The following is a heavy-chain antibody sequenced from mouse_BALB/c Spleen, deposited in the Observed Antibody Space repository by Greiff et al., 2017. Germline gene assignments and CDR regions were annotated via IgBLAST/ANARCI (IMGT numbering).Heavy chain of an antibody. Sequence: EVKLMESGPGLVKPSQSLSLTCSVTGYSITSGYYWNWIRQFPGNKLEWMGYISYDGSNNYNPSLKNRISITRDTSKNQFFLKLNSVTTEDTATYYCARDYRYDAWFAYWGQGTLVTVSA. J-gene: IGHJ3*01. CDR3: ARDYRYDAWFAY. V-gene: IGHV3-6*02. D-gene: IGHD2-14*01. CDR2: ISYDGSN. CDR1: GYSITSGYY.